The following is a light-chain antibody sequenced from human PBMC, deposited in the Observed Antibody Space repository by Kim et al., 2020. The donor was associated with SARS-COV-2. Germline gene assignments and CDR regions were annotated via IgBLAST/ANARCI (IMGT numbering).Light chain of an antibody. J-gene: IGLJ2*01. V-gene: IGLV3-1*01. CDR1: KLGNKY. CDR2: QDA. Sequence: SYELTQPPSVSVSPGQTASITCSGDKLGNKYVSWYQQKPGQSPVLVIYQDAERPSGIPERFSGSSSGNTATLTISGSQAMDEADYYCQAFDRIDDHVRFG. CDR3: QAFDRIDDHVR.